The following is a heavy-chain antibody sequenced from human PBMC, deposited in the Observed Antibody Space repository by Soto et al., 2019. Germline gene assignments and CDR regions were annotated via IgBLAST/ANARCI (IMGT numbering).Heavy chain of an antibody. CDR1: GFTFSSYS. D-gene: IGHD4-4*01. V-gene: IGHV3-48*02. CDR2: ISSSSSTI. J-gene: IGHJ4*02. CDR3: ARDLPTGYYSNNFDY. Sequence: GGSLRLSCAASGFTFSSYSMNWVRQAPGKGLEWVSYISSSSSTIYYADSVKGRFTISRDNAKNSLYLQMNSLRDEDTAVYYCARDLPTGYYSNNFDYWGQGTLVTVSS.